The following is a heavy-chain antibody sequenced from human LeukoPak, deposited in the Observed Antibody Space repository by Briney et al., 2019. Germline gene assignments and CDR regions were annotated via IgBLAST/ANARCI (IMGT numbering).Heavy chain of an antibody. J-gene: IGHJ2*01. CDR1: GGSLKNSF. CDR3: ARVGSTDWYFDL. Sequence: PSETLSLTCAVSGGSLKNSFWNWIRQPAGKRPEWIGRLFTTGTTDHSPALNYNPSLRSRVPMSVDVPKNQFSLTLTSVTAADTAVYYCARVGSTDWYFDLWGRGSLVTVSS. V-gene: IGHV4-4*07. D-gene: IGHD2-8*02. CDR2: LFTTGTTDHSPAL.